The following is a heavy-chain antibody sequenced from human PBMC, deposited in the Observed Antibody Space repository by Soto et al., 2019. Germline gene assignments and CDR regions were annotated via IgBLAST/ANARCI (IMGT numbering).Heavy chain of an antibody. CDR1: GYTFTTYP. CDR2: INAGNGNT. V-gene: IGHV1-3*01. Sequence: ASVKVSCKASGYTFTTYPIHWVRQAPGQRLEWMGWINAGNGNTKYSQKFQGRVTITRDTSASTAYMELSSLRSEDTAVYYCARATLVVVIDYWGQGTLVTV. CDR3: ARATLVVVIDY. D-gene: IGHD3-22*01. J-gene: IGHJ4*02.